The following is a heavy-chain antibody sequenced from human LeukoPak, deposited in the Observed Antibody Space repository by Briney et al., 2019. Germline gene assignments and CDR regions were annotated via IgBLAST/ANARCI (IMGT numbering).Heavy chain of an antibody. V-gene: IGHV3-13*01. CDR3: ARGARDCGGDCYLDY. J-gene: IGHJ4*02. Sequence: GGSLRLSCAASGFTFSSYDMHWFRQATGKGLEWVSAIGTAGDTYYPGSVKGRFTISRENAKNSLYLQMNSLRAGDTAVYYCARGARDCGGDCYLDYWGQGTLVTVSS. D-gene: IGHD2-21*02. CDR2: IGTAGDT. CDR1: GFTFSSYD.